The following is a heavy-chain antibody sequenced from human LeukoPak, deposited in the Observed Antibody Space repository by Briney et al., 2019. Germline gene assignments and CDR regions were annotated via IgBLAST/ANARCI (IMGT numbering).Heavy chain of an antibody. Sequence: GGSLRLSCAASGFTFSNYWMSWVRQAPGKGLEWVANIKQDGSEKSYVDSVKGRFTISRDNAKNSLYLQMNSLRAEDTAVYYCASQSYGRFDYWGQGTLVTLSS. CDR3: ASQSYGRFDY. CDR2: IKQDGSEK. J-gene: IGHJ4*02. D-gene: IGHD5-18*01. CDR1: GFTFSNYW. V-gene: IGHV3-7*02.